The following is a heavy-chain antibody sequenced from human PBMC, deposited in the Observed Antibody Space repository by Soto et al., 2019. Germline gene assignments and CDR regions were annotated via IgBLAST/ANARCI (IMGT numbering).Heavy chain of an antibody. CDR1: GYTFTGYY. D-gene: IGHD1-20*01. V-gene: IGHV1-2*02. CDR2: INPNSGGT. Sequence: ASVKVSCKASGYTFTGYYMHWVRQAPGQGLEWMGWINPNSGGTNYAQKFQGRVTMARDTSISTAYMELSRLRSDDTAVYYCARLLTGTTTFDIWGQGTMVTVSS. CDR3: ARLLTGTTTFDI. J-gene: IGHJ3*02.